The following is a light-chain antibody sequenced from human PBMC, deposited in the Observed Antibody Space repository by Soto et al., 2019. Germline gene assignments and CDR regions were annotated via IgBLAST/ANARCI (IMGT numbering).Light chain of an antibody. CDR2: DAS. CDR3: KQYNNWPRP. J-gene: IGKJ1*01. V-gene: IGKV3-11*01. Sequence: IVLTQSLATLSLSQKERATLSCLASQSVSSYLAWYQQKPGQAPRLLIYDASNRATGIPARFSGSGSGTEFTLTISSLQSEDFAVYYCKQYNNWPRPFGQGTKV. CDR1: QSVSSY.